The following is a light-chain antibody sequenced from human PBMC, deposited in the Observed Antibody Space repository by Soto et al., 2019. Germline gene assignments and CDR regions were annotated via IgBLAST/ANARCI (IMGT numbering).Light chain of an antibody. J-gene: IGKJ2*01. CDR1: QSVAGY. V-gene: IGKV3-11*01. CDR3: QQRSNWPRT. CDR2: DAS. Sequence: EIVLTQSPATLSLSPGERAPLSCGASQSVAGYLAWYKQKPGQAPRLLIYDASNRATGIPARFSGSGSGTDFTLTISSLEPEDFAVYYCQQRSNWPRTFGQGTKVDIK.